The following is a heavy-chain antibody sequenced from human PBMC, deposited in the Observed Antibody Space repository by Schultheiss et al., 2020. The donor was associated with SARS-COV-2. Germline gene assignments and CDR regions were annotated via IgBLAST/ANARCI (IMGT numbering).Heavy chain of an antibody. CDR1: GGSFSGYS. J-gene: IGHJ5*02. Sequence: GSLRLSCAVYGGSFSGYSWSWIRQPPGKWLEWIGEMNHSGSTNYNPSLKSRVTISVDTSKNQFSLKLSSVTAADTAVYYCARGAKYGSGRFDPWGQGTLVTVSS. CDR3: ARGAKYGSGRFDP. V-gene: IGHV4-34*01. CDR2: MNHSGST. D-gene: IGHD3-10*01.